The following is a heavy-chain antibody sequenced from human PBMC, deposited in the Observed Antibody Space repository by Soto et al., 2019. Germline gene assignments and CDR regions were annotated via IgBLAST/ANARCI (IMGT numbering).Heavy chain of an antibody. V-gene: IGHV1-69*08. CDR2: IIPVLVIA. J-gene: IGHJ4*02. D-gene: IGHD6-19*01. CDR3: ARDLDSSNGY. Sequence: QVQLVQSGAEVKKPGSSVKVSCKASGGTFSSYTISWVRQAPGQGLEWRGRIIPVLVIANYAQKFQGRLTITEDKTTNTAYMELSSLRSEETAVYYCARDLDSSNGYWGQGTLVTVSS. CDR1: GGTFSSYT.